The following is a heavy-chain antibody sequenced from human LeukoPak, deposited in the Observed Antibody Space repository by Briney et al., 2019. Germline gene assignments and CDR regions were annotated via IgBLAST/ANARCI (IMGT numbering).Heavy chain of an antibody. CDR2: IYYSKNT. Sequence: PSETLSLTCTVSGGSISSSSAYWGWIRQPPGKGLEWIGSIYYSKNTYYNPSLKSRVTISADTSKNQFSLTLGSVSATDTAVYYCVSPRGFSYGYDYWGQGTLVAVSS. CDR3: VSPRGFSYGYDY. V-gene: IGHV4-39*01. D-gene: IGHD5-18*01. CDR1: GGSISSSSAY. J-gene: IGHJ4*02.